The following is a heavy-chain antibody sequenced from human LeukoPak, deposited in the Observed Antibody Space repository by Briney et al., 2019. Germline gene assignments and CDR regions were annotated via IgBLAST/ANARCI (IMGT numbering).Heavy chain of an antibody. CDR1: GFTFSSYA. CDR2: IYSGGST. Sequence: GGSLRLSCAASGFTFSSYAMSWVRQAPGKGLEWVSVIYSGGSTYYADSVKGRFTISRDNSKNTLYLQMNSLRAEDTAVYYCARDRSEYYFDYWGQGTLVTVSS. J-gene: IGHJ4*02. D-gene: IGHD3-16*02. CDR3: ARDRSEYYFDY. V-gene: IGHV3-66*01.